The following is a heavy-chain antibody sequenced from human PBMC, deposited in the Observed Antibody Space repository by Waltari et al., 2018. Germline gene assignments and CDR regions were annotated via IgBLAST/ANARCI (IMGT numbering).Heavy chain of an antibody. J-gene: IGHJ2*01. CDR1: GGSIGSSSYY. CDR2: ISYSGRT. CDR3: ARHPAMTIMLWYFDL. V-gene: IGHV4-39*01. D-gene: IGHD2-8*01. Sequence: QLQLQESGPGLVKPSETLSLTCTVSGGSIGSSSYYRGGIRQPPGKGLEWMWSISYSGRTYYNPSLKSRVTISVDTSKNQFSLKLSSVTAADTAVYYCARHPAMTIMLWYFDLWGRGTLVTVSS.